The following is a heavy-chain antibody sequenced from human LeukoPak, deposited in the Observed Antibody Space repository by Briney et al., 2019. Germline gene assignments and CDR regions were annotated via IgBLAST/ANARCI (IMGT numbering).Heavy chain of an antibody. D-gene: IGHD2-21*01. CDR1: GGSISRYY. CDR3: ARDRDLRPHTSFDI. J-gene: IGHJ3*02. V-gene: IGHV4-4*07. Sequence: SETLSLTCTVSGGSISRYYWSWIRQSAGKGLEWIGRIYASGSSGNTKYNPSLKSRVTISLDTSKNRFSLKVKSVTAADTAVYYCARDRDLRPHTSFDIWGQGTLVTVSP. CDR2: IYASGSSGNT.